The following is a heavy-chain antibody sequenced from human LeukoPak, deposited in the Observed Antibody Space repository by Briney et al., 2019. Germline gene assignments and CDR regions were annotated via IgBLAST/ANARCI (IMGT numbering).Heavy chain of an antibody. V-gene: IGHV4-34*01. Sequence: PSETLSLTCAVYGGSFSGYYWSWIRQPPGKGLEWIGEINHSGSTNYNPSLKSRVTISVDTSKNQFSLKLSSVTAADTAVYYCARSRAFNSGAFDPWGQGSLVTASS. D-gene: IGHD1-26*01. J-gene: IGHJ5*02. CDR3: ARSRAFNSGAFDP. CDR1: GGSFSGYY. CDR2: INHSGST.